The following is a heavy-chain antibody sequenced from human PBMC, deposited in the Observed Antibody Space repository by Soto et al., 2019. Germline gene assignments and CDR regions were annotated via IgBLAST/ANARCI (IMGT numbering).Heavy chain of an antibody. CDR1: GYPFTSYG. J-gene: IGHJ5*02. D-gene: IGHD3-9*01. Sequence: GXSVKVACKASGYPFTSYGLTWVRQSPGQGLEWMGWISAYSTNTNYAQKFQGRVTLTTDTSTSTAYMELRSLRSDDTAVYYCARDADILTGYYTSGWFDHWGQGTLVTV. V-gene: IGHV1-18*01. CDR3: ARDADILTGYYTSGWFDH. CDR2: ISAYSTNT.